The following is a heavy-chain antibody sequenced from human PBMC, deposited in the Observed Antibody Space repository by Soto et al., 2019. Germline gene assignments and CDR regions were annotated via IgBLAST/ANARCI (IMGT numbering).Heavy chain of an antibody. CDR3: ARDQDTAMVIGWGSLDY. D-gene: IGHD5-18*01. J-gene: IGHJ4*02. V-gene: IGHV1-3*01. Sequence: ASVKVSCKASGYTFTSYAMHWVRQAPGQRLEWMGWINAGNGNTKYSQKFQGRVTITRDTSASTAYMELSSLRSEDTAVYYCARDQDTAMVIGWGSLDYWGQGNLVTASS. CDR2: INAGNGNT. CDR1: GYTFTSYA.